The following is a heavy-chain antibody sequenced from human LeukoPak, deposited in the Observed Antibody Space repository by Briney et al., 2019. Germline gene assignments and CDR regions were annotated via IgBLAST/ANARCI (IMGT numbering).Heavy chain of an antibody. CDR1: GFSFNNYA. Sequence: GGSLRLSCVASGFSFNNYAMNWVRQAPGKGLEWVSLIIGSSGNTFYAVSVKGRFTISRDKSKNTLYLEMNSLRAEDTAVYYCAKGAYDYIEIAFFDYWGQGSLVTVSS. D-gene: IGHD5-12*01. V-gene: IGHV3-23*01. CDR3: AKGAYDYIEIAFFDY. J-gene: IGHJ4*02. CDR2: IIGSSGNT.